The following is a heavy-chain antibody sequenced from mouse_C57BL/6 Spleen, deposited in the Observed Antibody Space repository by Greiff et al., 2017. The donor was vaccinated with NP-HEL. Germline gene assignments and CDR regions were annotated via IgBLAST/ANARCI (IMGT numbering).Heavy chain of an antibody. CDR3: ARETWVLYYFDS. J-gene: IGHJ2*01. V-gene: IGHV1-76*01. Sequence: QVQLQQSGAELVRPGASVKLSCKASGYIFPDYYINWVKQRPGQGLEWIARIYPGSGNTYSNEKFKGKATLTAEKSSSTAYMQLSSLTSEDSAGYFCARETWVLYYFDSWGQGTTLTVSS. CDR2: IYPGSGNT. CDR1: GYIFPDYY.